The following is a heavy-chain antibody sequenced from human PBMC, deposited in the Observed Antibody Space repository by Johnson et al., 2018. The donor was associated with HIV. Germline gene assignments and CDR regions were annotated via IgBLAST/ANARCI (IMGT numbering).Heavy chain of an antibody. D-gene: IGHD3-9*01. Sequence: QVQLVESGGGVVQPGRSLRLSCVASGFTLSNNAMHWVRQAPGKGLEWVAVISYDGSNKYYADSVKGRFTLSRDNAKNTLYLQRNSLRAEDTAVYYCAKDRNYDILSIWGQGTVVTVSS. V-gene: IGHV3-30-3*01. CDR3: AKDRNYDILSI. J-gene: IGHJ3*02. CDR1: GFTLSNNA. CDR2: ISYDGSNK.